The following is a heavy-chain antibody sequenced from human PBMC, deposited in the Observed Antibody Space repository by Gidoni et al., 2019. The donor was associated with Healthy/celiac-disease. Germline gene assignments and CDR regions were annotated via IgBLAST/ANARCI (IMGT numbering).Heavy chain of an antibody. CDR3: ARDLPLDH. Sequence: EVQLVESGGGLVQPAGSLRLSCDASGFTFSSYWMRWVGQVPGQGLEGVANRKQDGSEKYYVDSVKGRFTISRDNAKNSLYLQMNSLRAEDTAVYYCARDLPLDHWGQGTLVTVSS. J-gene: IGHJ4*02. CDR2: RKQDGSEK. V-gene: IGHV3-7*01. CDR1: GFTFSSYW.